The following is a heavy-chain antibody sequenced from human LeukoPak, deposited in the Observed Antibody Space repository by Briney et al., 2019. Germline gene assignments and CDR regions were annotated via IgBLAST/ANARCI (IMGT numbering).Heavy chain of an antibody. J-gene: IGHJ4*02. CDR3: ARLSTYSSSWYYFDY. D-gene: IGHD6-13*01. V-gene: IGHV4-59*08. CDR1: GGSFSGYY. Sequence: SETLSLTCAVYGGSFSGYYWSWIRQPPGKGLEWIGYIYYSGSTNYNPSLKSRVTISVDTSKNQFSLKLSSVTAADTAVYYCARLSTYSSSWYYFDYWGQGTLVTVSS. CDR2: IYYSGST.